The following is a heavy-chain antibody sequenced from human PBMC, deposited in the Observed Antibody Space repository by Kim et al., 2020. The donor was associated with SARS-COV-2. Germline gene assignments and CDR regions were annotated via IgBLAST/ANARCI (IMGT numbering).Heavy chain of an antibody. CDR3: ARRNSGSYWG. D-gene: IGHD1-26*01. CDR2: IYYSGST. J-gene: IGHJ4*02. V-gene: IGHV4-39*01. CDR1: GGSISSSSYY. Sequence: SETLSLTCTVSGGSISSSSYYWGWIRQPPGKGLEWIGSIYYSGSTYYNPSLKSRVTISVDTSKNQFSLKLSSVTAADTAVYYCARRNSGSYWGWGQGTLVTVSS.